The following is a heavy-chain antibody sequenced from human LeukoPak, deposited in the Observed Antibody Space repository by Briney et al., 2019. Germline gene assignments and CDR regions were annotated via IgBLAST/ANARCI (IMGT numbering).Heavy chain of an antibody. Sequence: GGSLRLSCAASGFTFSSYGMHWVRQAPGKGLEWVAVISYDGSNKYYADFVKGRFTISRDNSKNTLYLQMNSLRAEDTAVYYCAKDTIAVAAYFDYWGQGTLVTVSS. V-gene: IGHV3-30*18. J-gene: IGHJ4*02. D-gene: IGHD6-19*01. CDR3: AKDTIAVAAYFDY. CDR1: GFTFSSYG. CDR2: ISYDGSNK.